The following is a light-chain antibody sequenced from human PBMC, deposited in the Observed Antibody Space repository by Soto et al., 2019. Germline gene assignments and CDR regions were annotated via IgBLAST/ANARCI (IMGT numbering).Light chain of an antibody. V-gene: IGLV1-44*01. CDR1: SSNIGRNT. J-gene: IGLJ3*02. CDR3: ATWDDGLSAWV. Sequence: QSVLTQPPSASGTPGQRVTISCSGTSSNIGRNTVTWYQQIPGTAPKLLISNNNQRPSGVPDRFSASKSSTSASLAISGLRSEDETDYHCATWDDGLSAWVFGGGTKLTVL. CDR2: NNN.